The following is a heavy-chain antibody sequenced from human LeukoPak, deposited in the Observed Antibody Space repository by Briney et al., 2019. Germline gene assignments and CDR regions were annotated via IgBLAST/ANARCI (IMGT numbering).Heavy chain of an antibody. CDR3: AKMERKDIVVVPAAILYEYYFDY. V-gene: IGHV3-23*01. CDR2: ISGSGGST. CDR1: GFTFSSYA. D-gene: IGHD2-2*01. J-gene: IGHJ4*02. Sequence: GGSLRLSCAASGFTFSSYAMSWVRQAPGRGLEWVSAISGSGGSTYYADSVKGRFTISRDNSKNTLYLQMNSLRAEDTAVYYRAKMERKDIVVVPAAILYEYYFDYWGQGTLVTVSS.